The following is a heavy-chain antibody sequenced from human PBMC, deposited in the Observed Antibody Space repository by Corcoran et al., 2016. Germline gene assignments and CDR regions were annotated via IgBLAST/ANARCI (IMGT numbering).Heavy chain of an antibody. D-gene: IGHD3-16*02. CDR3: ARGVITVGGVIGALFDY. CDR2: TYYRSKWYN. J-gene: IGHJ4*02. Sequence: QVQLQQSGPGLVKPSQTLSLTCAISGDSVSSNSAAWNWIRQSPSRGLEWLGRTYYRSKWYNDYAVSVKSRITINPDTSKNQFSLQLNSVTPEDTAVYYCARGVITVGGVIGALFDYWGQGTLVTVSS. V-gene: IGHV6-1*01. CDR1: GDSVSSNSAA.